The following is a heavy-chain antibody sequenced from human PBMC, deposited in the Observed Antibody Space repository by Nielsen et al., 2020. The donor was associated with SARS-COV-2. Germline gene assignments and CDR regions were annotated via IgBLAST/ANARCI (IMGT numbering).Heavy chain of an antibody. CDR2: ISAYNGNT. CDR3: ASPGYSGYDYYYYYGMDV. V-gene: IGHV1-18*01. CDR1: GGTFSSYA. J-gene: IGHJ6*02. D-gene: IGHD5-12*01. Sequence: ASVKVSCKASGGTFSSYAISWVRQAPGQGLEWMGWISAYNGNTNYAQKLQGRVTMTTDTSASTAYMELSSLRSEDTAVYYCASPGYSGYDYYYYYGMDVWGQGTTVTVSS.